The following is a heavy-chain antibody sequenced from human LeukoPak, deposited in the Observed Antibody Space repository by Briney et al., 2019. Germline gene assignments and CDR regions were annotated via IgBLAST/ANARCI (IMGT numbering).Heavy chain of an antibody. V-gene: IGHV3-15*01. D-gene: IGHD3-10*01. CDR2: IKSKTDGGTT. CDR1: GFTFSNAW. Sequence: GGSLRLSCAASGFTFSNAWMSWVRQAPGKGLEWVGCIKSKTDGGTTDYAAPVKGRFTISRDDSKNTLYLQMNSLRADDTAIYYCAKDRGWFGGSLANFDSWGQGTLVTVSS. J-gene: IGHJ4*02. CDR3: AKDRGWFGGSLANFDS.